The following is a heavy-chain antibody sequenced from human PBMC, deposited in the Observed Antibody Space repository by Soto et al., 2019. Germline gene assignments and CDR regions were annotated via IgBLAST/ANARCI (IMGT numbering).Heavy chain of an antibody. CDR3: VRATYFSDSSGYTRCLDY. CDR1: GFALSDHS. J-gene: IGHJ4*02. CDR2: SRDKPQGYST. Sequence: SGGSLGPSCAGSGFALSDHSIDRVRQAPGKDPRWVGRSRDKPQGYSTAYAASVKGRFTTSRDESKNSAYLQMNSLKTEDTAVYYCVRATYFSDSSGYTRCLDYWGQGTLATVSS. D-gene: IGHD3-22*01. V-gene: IGHV3-72*01.